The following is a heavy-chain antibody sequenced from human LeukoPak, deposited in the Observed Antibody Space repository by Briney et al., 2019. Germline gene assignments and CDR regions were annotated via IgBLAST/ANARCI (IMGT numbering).Heavy chain of an antibody. CDR3: ARHMVRGALGAFDY. V-gene: IGHV4-34*01. CDR1: GGSFSDYY. CDR2: INHSGST. J-gene: IGHJ4*02. D-gene: IGHD3-10*01. Sequence: PSETLSLTCAVYGGSFSDYYWSWIRQPPGKGLEWIGEINHSGSTNYNPSLKSRVTISVDTSKNQFSLKLSSVTAADTAVYYCARHMVRGALGAFDYWGQGTLVTVSS.